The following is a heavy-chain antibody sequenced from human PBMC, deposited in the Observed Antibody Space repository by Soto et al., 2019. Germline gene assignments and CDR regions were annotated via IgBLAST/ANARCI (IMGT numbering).Heavy chain of an antibody. Sequence: ASVKVSCKASGYTFTSYGISWVRQAPGQGLEWMGWISAYNGNTNYAQKLQGRVTMTTDTSTSTAYMELRGLRSDDTAVYYCARGVVVPAAMVLGWFGPWGQGTLVTVSS. CDR2: ISAYNGNT. D-gene: IGHD2-2*01. J-gene: IGHJ5*02. CDR1: GYTFTSYG. V-gene: IGHV1-18*01. CDR3: ARGVVVPAAMVLGWFGP.